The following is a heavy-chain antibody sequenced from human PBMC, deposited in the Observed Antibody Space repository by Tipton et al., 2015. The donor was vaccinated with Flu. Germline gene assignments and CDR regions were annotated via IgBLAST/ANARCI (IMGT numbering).Heavy chain of an antibody. J-gene: IGHJ4*02. CDR3: AKAIGGYDILTGPDY. Sequence: SLRLSCAASGFTFSSYAMSWVRQAPGKGLEWVSAISGSGGSTYYADSVKGRFTISRDNSKNTLYLQMNSLRAEGTAVYYCAKAIGGYDILTGPDYWGQGTLVTVSS. CDR2: ISGSGGST. CDR1: GFTFSSYA. V-gene: IGHV3-23*01. D-gene: IGHD3-9*01.